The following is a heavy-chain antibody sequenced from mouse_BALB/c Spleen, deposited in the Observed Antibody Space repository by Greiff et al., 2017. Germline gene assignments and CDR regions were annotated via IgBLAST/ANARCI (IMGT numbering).Heavy chain of an antibody. V-gene: IGHV1-18*01. CDR3: ARNGYGWFAY. CDR2: INPNNGGT. Sequence: EVQLQQSGPELVKPGASVTIPCKASGYTFTDYNMDWVKQSHGKSLEWIGDINPNNGGTIYNQKFKGKATLTVDKSSSTAYMELRSLTSEDTAVYYCARNGYGWFAYWGQGTLVTVSA. J-gene: IGHJ3*01. D-gene: IGHD2-2*01. CDR1: GYTFTDYN.